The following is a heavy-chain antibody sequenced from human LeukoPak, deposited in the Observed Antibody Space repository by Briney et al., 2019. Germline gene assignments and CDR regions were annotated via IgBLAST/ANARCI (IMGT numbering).Heavy chain of an antibody. J-gene: IGHJ4*02. V-gene: IGHV4-59*01. CDR3: ARTLGYSSSWLGD. D-gene: IGHD6-13*01. CDR1: GGSISSYY. Sequence: PSETLSLTCTVSGGSISSYYWSWIRQPPGKGLEWIGYIYYSGSTNYNPSLKSRVTISVDTSKNQFSLKLSSVTAADTAVYYCARTLGYSSSWLGDWGQGTLVTVSS. CDR2: IYYSGST.